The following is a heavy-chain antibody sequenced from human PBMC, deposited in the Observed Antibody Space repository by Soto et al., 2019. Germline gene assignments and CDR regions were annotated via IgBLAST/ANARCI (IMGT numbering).Heavy chain of an antibody. Sequence: PVGSLRLSCAASGFTFSSYTMNWVRQAPGEGLEWVSSISSAGIYIYYADSVKGRFTISRDNAKNSLYLHMNSLRAEDTATYYCGRRDSSSSADYWGQGILVTVSS. J-gene: IGHJ4*02. V-gene: IGHV3-21*06. CDR1: GFTFSSYT. D-gene: IGHD6-6*01. CDR2: ISSAGIYI. CDR3: GRRDSSSSADY.